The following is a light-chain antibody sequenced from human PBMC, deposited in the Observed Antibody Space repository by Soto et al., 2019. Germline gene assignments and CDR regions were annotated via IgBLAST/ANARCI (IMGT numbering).Light chain of an antibody. V-gene: IGLV3-1*01. CDR2: EDN. CDR1: KLGNNY. J-gene: IGLJ1*01. CDR3: QAWDSSGAAV. Sequence: SYELTQPPSVSVSPGHTASISCSGDKLGNNYVCWYQQKPGQSPVLVIFEDNKRPSGIPERFSGSNSGNTATLTIGGTQAMDEADYYCQAWDSSGAAVFGTGTKLTVX.